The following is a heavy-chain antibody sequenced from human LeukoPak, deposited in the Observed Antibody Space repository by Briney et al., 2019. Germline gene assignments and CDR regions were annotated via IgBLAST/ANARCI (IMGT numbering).Heavy chain of an antibody. D-gene: IGHD3-10*01. Sequence: GGSLRLSCAASGFTFSNYWMHWVRQAPGKGLVWVSRINTYGSTTAYADSVKGRFTISRDNAKNSLYLQMNVLRAEDTAVYYCATGRFGESPTLDYWGQGTLVTVSS. CDR3: ATGRFGESPTLDY. V-gene: IGHV3-74*01. CDR2: INTYGSTT. J-gene: IGHJ4*02. CDR1: GFTFSNYW.